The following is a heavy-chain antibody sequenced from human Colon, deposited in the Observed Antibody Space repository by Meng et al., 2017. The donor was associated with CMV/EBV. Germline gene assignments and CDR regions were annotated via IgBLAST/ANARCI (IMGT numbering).Heavy chain of an antibody. D-gene: IGHD3-16*01. CDR3: ARDRLGGIDF. CDR1: GFIFRAYA. CDR2: KSADGSIE. J-gene: IGHJ4*02. V-gene: IGHV3-30-3*01. Sequence: GSLRLSCAGSGFIFRAYAMHWVRQAPGKGLEWLAVKSADGSIEYHADSVKGRFIISRDNSKSSLYLQMNSLTSDDTAVYYCARDRLGGIDFWGQGTLVTVSS.